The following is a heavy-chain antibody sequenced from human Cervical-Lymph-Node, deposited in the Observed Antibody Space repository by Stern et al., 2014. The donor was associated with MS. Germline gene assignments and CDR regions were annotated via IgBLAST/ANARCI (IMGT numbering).Heavy chain of an antibody. CDR2: VNTYNGNT. D-gene: IGHD2-15*01. Sequence: QVQLVQSGAEVKKPGASVKVSCKASGYSFTSSGISWVRQAPGQGLEWMGWVNTYNGNTNYAQTLQGRVTITTDTSTSTAYMELRSLRSDDTAVYYCARGRLGSENAFDIWGQGTMVTVSS. V-gene: IGHV1-18*01. CDR3: ARGRLGSENAFDI. CDR1: GYSFTSSG. J-gene: IGHJ3*02.